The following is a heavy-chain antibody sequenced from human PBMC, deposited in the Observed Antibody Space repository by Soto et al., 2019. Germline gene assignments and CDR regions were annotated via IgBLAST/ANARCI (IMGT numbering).Heavy chain of an antibody. CDR3: ARRPRGCYNWNSYYFDS. CDR1: GDSLSRRNYY. Sequence: SETLSLTCPVSGDSLSRRNYYRGWIPPPPRKELEWIGDIYHSGSTYYNPSLKSRVAMSVDTSKNQFSLRVSSVTAADTAVFYCARRPRGCYNWNSYYFDSWGPGTLVPVSS. CDR2: IYHSGST. D-gene: IGHD1-7*01. J-gene: IGHJ4*02. V-gene: IGHV4-39*01.